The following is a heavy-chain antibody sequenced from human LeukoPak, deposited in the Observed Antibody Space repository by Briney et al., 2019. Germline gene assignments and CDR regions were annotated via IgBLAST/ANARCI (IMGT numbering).Heavy chain of an antibody. J-gene: IGHJ4*02. CDR1: GGSFSGYY. Sequence: SETLSLTCAVYGGSFSGYYWSWIRQPLGKGLEWIGEINHSGSTNYNPSLKSRVTISVDTSKNQFSLKLSSVTAADTAVYYCARRIVAAAGGVDYWGQGTLVTVSS. CDR2: INHSGST. V-gene: IGHV4-34*01. D-gene: IGHD6-13*01. CDR3: ARRIVAAAGGVDY.